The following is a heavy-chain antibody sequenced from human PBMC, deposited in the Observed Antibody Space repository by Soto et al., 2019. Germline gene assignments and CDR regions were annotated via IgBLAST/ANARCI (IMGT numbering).Heavy chain of an antibody. D-gene: IGHD3-22*01. CDR1: GFTFSNYG. CDR2: IWYDGSNK. J-gene: IGHJ4*02. V-gene: IGHV3-33*01. Sequence: QVQLVESGGGVVQPGRSLRLSCAASGFTFSNYGIHWVRQAPGKGLEWVAVIWYDGSNKYYADSVKGRFIISRDNSRNTLYLQMNSLRAEDTAVYYCARGGESSGYFFDYWGQGTLVTVSS. CDR3: ARGGESSGYFFDY.